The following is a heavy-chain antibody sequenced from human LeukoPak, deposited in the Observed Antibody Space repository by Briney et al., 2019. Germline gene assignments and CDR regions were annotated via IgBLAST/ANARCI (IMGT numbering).Heavy chain of an antibody. CDR3: ASNKESSNSFDY. Sequence: SETLSLTCTVSGGSISSYYWSWIRQPAGKGLEWIGRIYTSGSTNYNPSLKSRVTMSVDTSKNQFSLKLSSVTAADTAVYYCASNKESSNSFDYWGQGTLVTVSS. J-gene: IGHJ4*02. V-gene: IGHV4-4*07. CDR1: GGSISSYY. CDR2: IYTSGST. D-gene: IGHD6-19*01.